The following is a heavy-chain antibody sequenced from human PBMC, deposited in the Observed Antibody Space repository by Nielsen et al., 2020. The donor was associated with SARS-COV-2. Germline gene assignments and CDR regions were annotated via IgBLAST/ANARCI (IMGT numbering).Heavy chain of an antibody. CDR1: GYTFTGYY. J-gene: IGHJ4*02. V-gene: IGHV1-2*02. Sequence: ASVKVSCKASGYTFTGYYMHWVRQAPGQGLEWMGWINPNSGGTNYAQKFQGRVTITADKSTSTAYMELSSLRSEDTAVYYCARDSGCSGGSCLDYWGQGTLVTVSS. CDR2: INPNSGGT. CDR3: ARDSGCSGGSCLDY. D-gene: IGHD2-15*01.